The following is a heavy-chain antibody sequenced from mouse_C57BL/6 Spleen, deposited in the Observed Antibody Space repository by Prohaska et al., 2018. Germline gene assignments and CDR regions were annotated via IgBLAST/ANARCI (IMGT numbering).Heavy chain of an antibody. Sequence: EVQLVESGGGLVQPKGSLKLSCAASGFSFNTYAMNWVRQAPGKGLECVARIRSKSNNYATYYADSVKDRFTISRDDSESMLYLQMNNLKTEDTAMYYCVRTDYYAMDYWGQGTSVTVSS. CDR3: VRTDYYAMDY. CDR2: IRSKSNNYAT. D-gene: IGHD5-1*01. J-gene: IGHJ4*01. V-gene: IGHV10-1*01. CDR1: GFSFNTYA.